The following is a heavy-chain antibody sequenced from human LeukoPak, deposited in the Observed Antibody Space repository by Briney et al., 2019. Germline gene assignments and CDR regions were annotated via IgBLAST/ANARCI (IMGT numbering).Heavy chain of an antibody. V-gene: IGHV3-48*02. J-gene: IGHJ4*02. Sequence: GGSLRFSCVVSGFTFSSCSMNWVRQAPGKGLEWVSYISSSSTTRYYADSVKGRFTISRDNAKNSLYLQMNSLRDEDSAVYYCARDPHIAAAGTIFDYWGQGTLVTVPS. CDR1: GFTFSSCS. CDR3: ARDPHIAAAGTIFDY. D-gene: IGHD6-13*01. CDR2: ISSSSTTR.